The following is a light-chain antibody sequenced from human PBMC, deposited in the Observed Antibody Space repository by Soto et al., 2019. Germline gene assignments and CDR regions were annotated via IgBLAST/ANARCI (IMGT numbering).Light chain of an antibody. CDR2: DAS. V-gene: IGKV3-20*01. CDR1: QSVSSSY. J-gene: IGKJ4*01. CDR3: QQFSSYPLT. Sequence: EIVLTQSPCTLSLSPGERATLSCRASQSVSSSYLAWYQQKPGQAPRLLIYDASNRATGIPARFSGSGSGTDFTLTISRLEPEDFAVYYCQQFSSYPLTFGGGTKVDIK.